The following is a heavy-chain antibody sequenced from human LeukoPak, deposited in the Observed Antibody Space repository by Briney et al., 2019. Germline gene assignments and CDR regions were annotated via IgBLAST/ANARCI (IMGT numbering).Heavy chain of an antibody. J-gene: IGHJ4*02. CDR2: ISYDGSNK. Sequence: GRSLRLSCAASGFTFSSYAMHWVRQAPGKGLEWVAVISYDGSNKYYADSVKGRFTISRDNSKNTLYLQMNSLRAEDTAVYYCARDLGGFGGLDYWGQGTLVTVSS. D-gene: IGHD3-10*01. V-gene: IGHV3-30-3*01. CDR3: ARDLGGFGGLDY. CDR1: GFTFSSYA.